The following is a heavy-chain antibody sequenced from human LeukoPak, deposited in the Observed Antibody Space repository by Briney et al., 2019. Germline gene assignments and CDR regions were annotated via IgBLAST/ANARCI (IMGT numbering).Heavy chain of an antibody. CDR2: ISYDGSNK. CDR1: GFTFSSYG. CDR3: ARDQGFTHFDY. J-gene: IGHJ4*02. Sequence: HPGGSLRLSCAASGFTFSSYGMHWVRQAPGKGLEWVAVISYDGSNKYYADSVKGRFTISRDNSKNTLYLQMNSLRAEDTAVYYCARDQGFTHFDYWGQGTLVTVSS. V-gene: IGHV3-30*03. D-gene: IGHD2-15*01.